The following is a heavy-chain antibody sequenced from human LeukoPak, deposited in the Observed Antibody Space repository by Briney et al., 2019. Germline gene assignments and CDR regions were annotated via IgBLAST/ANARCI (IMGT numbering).Heavy chain of an antibody. Sequence: PGGSLRLSCAASGFTFSSYEMNWVRQAPGKGLEWVANIKQDGSEKYYVDSVKGRFTISRDNAKNSLYLQMNSLRAEDTAVYYCAHFWSGYFGYWGQGTLVTVSS. CDR2: IKQDGSEK. J-gene: IGHJ4*02. V-gene: IGHV3-7*01. D-gene: IGHD3-3*02. CDR1: GFTFSSYE. CDR3: AHFWSGYFGY.